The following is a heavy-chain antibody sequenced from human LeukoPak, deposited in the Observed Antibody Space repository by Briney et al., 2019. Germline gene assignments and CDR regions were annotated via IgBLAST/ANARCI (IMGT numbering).Heavy chain of an antibody. Sequence: SETLSLTCTVSGYSISSGYYWGWIRQPPGKGLEWIGSIYHSGSTYYNPSLESRVTISVDTSKKQFSLKLSSVTAADTAVYYCARMHIVVVIAIGRTGGAFDIWGQGTMVTVSS. J-gene: IGHJ3*02. D-gene: IGHD2-21*01. V-gene: IGHV4-38-2*02. CDR1: GYSISSGYY. CDR2: IYHSGST. CDR3: ARMHIVVVIAIGRTGGAFDI.